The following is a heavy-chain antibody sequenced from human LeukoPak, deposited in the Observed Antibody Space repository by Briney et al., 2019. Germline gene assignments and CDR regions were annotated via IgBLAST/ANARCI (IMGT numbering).Heavy chain of an antibody. Sequence: GGPLRLPCAASGFTFSSYAMSWVRQAPGKGLEWVSAISGSGGSTYYADSVKGRFTISRDNSKNTLYLQMNSLRAEDTAVYYCAKDNFLLWFGGSFDYWGQGTLVTVSS. V-gene: IGHV3-23*01. J-gene: IGHJ4*02. CDR1: GFTFSSYA. CDR2: ISGSGGST. CDR3: AKDNFLLWFGGSFDY. D-gene: IGHD3-10*01.